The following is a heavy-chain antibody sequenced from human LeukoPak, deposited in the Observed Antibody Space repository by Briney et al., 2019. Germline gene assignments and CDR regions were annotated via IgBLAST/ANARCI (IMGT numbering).Heavy chain of an antibody. J-gene: IGHJ4*02. V-gene: IGHV3-7*03. CDR2: IKQDGSEK. D-gene: IGHD6-19*01. Sequence: GGSLRLSCAASGFTFSSYWMSWVRQAPGKGLEWVANIKQDGSEKSYVDSVKGRFTISRDNAKNSLYLQMNSLRAEDTAVYYCAQSGSGWHPSGDYWGQGTLVTVSS. CDR3: AQSGSGWHPSGDY. CDR1: GFTFSSYW.